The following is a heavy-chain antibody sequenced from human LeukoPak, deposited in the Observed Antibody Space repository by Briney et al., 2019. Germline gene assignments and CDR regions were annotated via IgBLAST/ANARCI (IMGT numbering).Heavy chain of an antibody. J-gene: IGHJ4*02. CDR2: ISYDGSNK. Sequence: PGGSLRLSCAASGFTFSSYAMHWVRQAPGKGLEWVAVISYDGSNKYYADSVKGRFTISRDNSKNTLYLQMNSLRAEDTAVYYCARDGRRESYGDYWGQGTLVTVSS. CDR1: GFTFSSYA. D-gene: IGHD1-26*01. CDR3: ARDGRRESYGDY. V-gene: IGHV3-30-3*01.